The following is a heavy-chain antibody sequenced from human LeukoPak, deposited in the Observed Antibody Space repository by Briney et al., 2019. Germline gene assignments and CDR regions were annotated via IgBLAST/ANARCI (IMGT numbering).Heavy chain of an antibody. Sequence: QSGGSLRLSCAASGFTFDDYAMHWVRQAPGKGLEWVSGISWNSGSIGYADSVKGRSTISRDNAKNSLYLQMNSLRAEDTAVYYCVRDRKTMVRGLIRYFDLWGRGTLVTVSS. CDR2: ISWNSGSI. V-gene: IGHV3-9*01. D-gene: IGHD3-10*01. CDR1: GFTFDDYA. CDR3: VRDRKTMVRGLIRYFDL. J-gene: IGHJ2*01.